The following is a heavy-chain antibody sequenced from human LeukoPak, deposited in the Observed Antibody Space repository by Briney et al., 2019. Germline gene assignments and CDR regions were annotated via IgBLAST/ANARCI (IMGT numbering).Heavy chain of an antibody. Sequence: PSETLSLTCTVSSGSISSHYWSWIRQPPGKGLEWIGYIYYSGSTNYNPSLKSRVTISEDTSKNQFSLKLSSVTAADTAVYYCARLLGPAKQLVVITPEDGGYFDYWGQGTLVTVSS. CDR2: IYYSGST. D-gene: IGHD3-22*01. V-gene: IGHV4-59*11. J-gene: IGHJ4*02. CDR1: SGSISSHY. CDR3: ARLLGPAKQLVVITPEDGGYFDY.